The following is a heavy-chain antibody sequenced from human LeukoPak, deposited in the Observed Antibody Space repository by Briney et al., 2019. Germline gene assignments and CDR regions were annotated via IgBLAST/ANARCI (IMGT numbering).Heavy chain of an antibody. J-gene: IGHJ6*02. CDR1: GFTFSSYW. CDR3: VRGGGLDV. D-gene: IGHD3-16*01. V-gene: IGHV3-7*03. Sequence: GGSLRLSCAASGFTFSSYWMNWARQAPGKGLEWVASINHNGNVNYYVDSVKGRFTISRDNAKNSLYLQMSNLRAEDTAVYFCVRGGGLDVWGQGATVTVSS. CDR2: INHNGNVN.